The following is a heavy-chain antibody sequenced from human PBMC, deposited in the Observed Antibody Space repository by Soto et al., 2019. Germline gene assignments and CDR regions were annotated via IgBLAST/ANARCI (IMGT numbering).Heavy chain of an antibody. CDR3: ARDLVPAAISFYYYGMDV. Sequence: SGGSLRLSCAASGFTFSSYSMNWVRQAPGKGLEWVSSISSSSSYIYYADSVKGRFTISRDNAKNSLYLQMNSLRAEDTAVYYCARDLVPAAISFYYYGMDVWGQGTTVTVSS. D-gene: IGHD2-2*01. CDR1: GFTFSSYS. J-gene: IGHJ6*02. CDR2: ISSSSSYI. V-gene: IGHV3-21*01.